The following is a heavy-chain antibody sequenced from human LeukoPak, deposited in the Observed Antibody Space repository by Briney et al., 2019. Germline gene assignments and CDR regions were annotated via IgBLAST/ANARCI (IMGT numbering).Heavy chain of an antibody. CDR3: ARDGYCSSTSCKEYFDL. D-gene: IGHD2-2*03. Sequence: GGSLRLSCAASGFIFSSYNMNWVRQAPGKGLEWVSSISSSSNYIYYADSVKGRFTISRDNAKNSLYLQMNSLRAEDTAVYYCARDGYCSSTSCKEYFDLWGRGTLVTVSS. V-gene: IGHV3-21*01. CDR1: GFIFSSYN. CDR2: ISSSSNYI. J-gene: IGHJ2*01.